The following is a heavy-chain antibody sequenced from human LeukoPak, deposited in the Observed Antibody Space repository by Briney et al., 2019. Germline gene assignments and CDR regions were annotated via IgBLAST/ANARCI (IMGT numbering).Heavy chain of an antibody. J-gene: IGHJ6*03. V-gene: IGHV4-4*07. CDR1: GGSISSYY. D-gene: IGHD3-10*01. CDR3: ARDRATMTVWFGPQSGYMNV. Sequence: SETLSLTCTVSGGSISSYYWSWIRQPAGKGLEWIGRIYTSGSTNYNPSLKSRVTMSVDTSKNQFSLKLSSVTAADTAVYYCARDRATMTVWFGPQSGYMNVWGKGTTVTVSS. CDR2: IYTSGST.